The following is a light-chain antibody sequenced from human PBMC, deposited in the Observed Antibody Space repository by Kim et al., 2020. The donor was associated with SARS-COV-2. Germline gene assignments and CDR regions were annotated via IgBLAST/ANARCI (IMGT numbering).Light chain of an antibody. CDR2: GAS. Sequence: EIVMTQSPATLSVSPGERATLSCRASQSVSSNLAWYQQKPGQAPRLLIYGASTRATGIPARFSGSGSGTEFTLTISSLQSEDFAVYYCQQYNIWTTYTFGQGTKLQF. V-gene: IGKV3-15*01. J-gene: IGKJ2*01. CDR3: QQYNIWTTYT. CDR1: QSVSSN.